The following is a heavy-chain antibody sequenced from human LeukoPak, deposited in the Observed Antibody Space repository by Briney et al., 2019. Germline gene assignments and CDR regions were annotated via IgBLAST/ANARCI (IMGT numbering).Heavy chain of an antibody. Sequence: GGSLTLSCVASGFTYSSYGMDWVRQAPGKGLEGVSSISSTSSYIYYADSVKGRFTISRANTKNSMYLQMTSPRAEDAAVYYCARASIAVAAGLEYWGQGTLVTVSS. CDR1: GFTYSSYG. D-gene: IGHD6-19*01. CDR3: ARASIAVAAGLEY. CDR2: ISSTSSYI. J-gene: IGHJ4*02. V-gene: IGHV3-21*01.